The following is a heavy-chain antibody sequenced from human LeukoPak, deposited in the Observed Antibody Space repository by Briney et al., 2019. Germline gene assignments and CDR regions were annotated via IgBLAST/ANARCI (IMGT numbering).Heavy chain of an antibody. Sequence: PGRSLRLSCAASGFSFSNYWMGWVRQAPGKGLACVGNIKTDGSETYYVDSVKGRFTISRDNAKNSLFLQMNSLRAEDTAIYYCVSAIRGSPIDYWGQGTLVSVPS. V-gene: IGHV3-7*01. CDR2: IKTDGSET. CDR3: VSAIRGSPIDY. J-gene: IGHJ4*02. CDR1: GFSFSNYW. D-gene: IGHD3-10*01.